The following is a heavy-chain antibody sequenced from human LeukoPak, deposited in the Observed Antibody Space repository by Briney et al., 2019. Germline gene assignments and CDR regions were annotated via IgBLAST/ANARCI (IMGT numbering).Heavy chain of an antibody. J-gene: IGHJ6*02. CDR2: ISYDGSNK. Sequence: GGSLRLSCAASGFTFSSYAMHWVRQAPGKGLEWVAVISYDGSNKYYADSVKGRFTISRDNSKNTLYLQMNSLRAEDTAVYCCARACICGSGSYGYGMDVWGQGTTVTVSS. V-gene: IGHV3-30-3*01. CDR3: ARACICGSGSYGYGMDV. D-gene: IGHD3-10*01. CDR1: GFTFSSYA.